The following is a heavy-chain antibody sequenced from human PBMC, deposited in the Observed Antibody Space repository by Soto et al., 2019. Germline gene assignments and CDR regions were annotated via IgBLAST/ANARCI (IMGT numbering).Heavy chain of an antibody. CDR1: GGSFSGFH. J-gene: IGHJ4*02. CDR3: ARIPPGLTVTIDY. CDR2: INNSGIT. D-gene: IGHD4-17*01. V-gene: IGHV4-34*01. Sequence: PSETLSLTCAVYGGSFSGFHWSWIRQPPGKGLEWIGEINNSGITSYNPSLKSRVTISIDTSKNQFSLNLSSVTAADTAVYYCARIPPGLTVTIDYWGQGTLVTVSS.